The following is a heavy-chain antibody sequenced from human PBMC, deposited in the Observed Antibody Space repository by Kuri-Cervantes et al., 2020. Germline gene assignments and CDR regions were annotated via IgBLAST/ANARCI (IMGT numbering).Heavy chain of an antibody. J-gene: IGHJ6*04. D-gene: IGHD2-15*01. CDR2: INPNSGGT. V-gene: IGHV1-2*02. Sequence: ASVKVSCKASGYTFTGYYMHWVRQAPGQGLEWMGWINPNSGGTNYAQKFQGRVTMTRDTSITTAYLEVDRLRMGDTAVYFCASACSRGSCYGEMDVWGKGTTVTVSS. CDR3: ASACSRGSCYGEMDV. CDR1: GYTFTGYY.